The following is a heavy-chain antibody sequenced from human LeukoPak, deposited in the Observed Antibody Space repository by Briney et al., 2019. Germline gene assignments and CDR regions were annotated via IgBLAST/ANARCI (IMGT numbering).Heavy chain of an antibody. Sequence: GGSLRLSCAVSGFTFRNYWMSWVRQAPGKGLEWVANIEDDGGEKHYVDSVKGRFSISRDNARNSLFLQMNSLRLEDTAVYYCARVSSGGTGGSCYKPNDNWGQGTLVTVSS. CDR1: GFTFRNYW. D-gene: IGHD2-15*01. V-gene: IGHV3-7*01. J-gene: IGHJ4*02. CDR3: ARVSSGGTGGSCYKPNDN. CDR2: IEDDGGEK.